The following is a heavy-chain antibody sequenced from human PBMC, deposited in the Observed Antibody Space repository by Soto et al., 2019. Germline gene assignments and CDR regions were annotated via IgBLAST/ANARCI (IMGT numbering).Heavy chain of an antibody. Sequence: EVQLVESGGGLVQPGGSLRLSCAASGFTFSSYWMSWVRQAPGKGLEWVANIKQDGSEKYYVDSVKGRFTISRDNAKNSLYLQMNSLRAEDTVVYYCARGAAAAGTYYFDYWGQGTLVTVSS. V-gene: IGHV3-7*01. CDR3: ARGAAAAGTYYFDY. D-gene: IGHD6-13*01. CDR1: GFTFSSYW. J-gene: IGHJ4*02. CDR2: IKQDGSEK.